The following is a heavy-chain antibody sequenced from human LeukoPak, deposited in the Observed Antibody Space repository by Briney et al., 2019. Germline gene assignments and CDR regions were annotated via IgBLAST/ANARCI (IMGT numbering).Heavy chain of an antibody. CDR2: FDPEDGET. D-gene: IGHD3-22*01. V-gene: IGHV1-24*01. J-gene: IGHJ5*02. Sequence: ASVKVSCKVSGYTLTELSMYWVRQAPGKGLEWMGGFDPEDGETIYAQKFQGRVTMTRDMSTNTVYMELSSLRSEDTAVYYCARQGRSGSYSAFSWFDPWGQGTLVTVSS. CDR1: GYTLTELS. CDR3: ARQGRSGSYSAFSWFDP.